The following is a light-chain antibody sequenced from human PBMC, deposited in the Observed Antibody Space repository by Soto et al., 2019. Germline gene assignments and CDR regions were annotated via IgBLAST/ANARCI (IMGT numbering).Light chain of an antibody. Sequence: QSALTQPASVSGSPGQSITISCTGTSSDVGGYNYVSWYQQHPGKAPKLMIYEVSNRPSGVSNRFSGSKSGNTASLTISGLQADDEADYHCSSYTSSSTDVFGTGTKLTVL. V-gene: IGLV2-14*01. CDR1: SSDVGGYNY. CDR3: SSYTSSSTDV. J-gene: IGLJ1*01. CDR2: EVS.